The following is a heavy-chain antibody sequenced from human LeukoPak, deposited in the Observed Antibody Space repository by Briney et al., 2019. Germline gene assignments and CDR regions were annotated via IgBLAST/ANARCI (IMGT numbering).Heavy chain of an antibody. V-gene: IGHV3-21*01. CDR1: GFTSSTYD. CDR3: ARAPGVVYDAFDL. J-gene: IGHJ3*01. CDR2: IDTRTTDT. D-gene: IGHD2-15*01. Sequence: GGSLRLSCAASGFTSSTYDMHRVRQAPGKGLEWVSYIDTRTTDTYFADSVRGRFTISRDNAKNSLYLQMNSLRAEDTAVYYCARAPGVVYDAFDLWGQGTMVTVSS.